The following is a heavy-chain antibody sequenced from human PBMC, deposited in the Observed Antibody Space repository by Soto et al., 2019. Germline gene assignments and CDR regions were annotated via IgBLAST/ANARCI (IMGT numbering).Heavy chain of an antibody. D-gene: IGHD3-9*01. Sequence: GGSLRLSCAASGFTFSSYWMSWVRQAPGTGLEWVANIKQDGSEKYYVDSVKGRFTISRDNAKNSLYLQMNSLRAEDTAVYYCARYRLRYFDWLLNYFDYWGQGTLVTVSS. J-gene: IGHJ4*02. CDR1: GFTFSSYW. CDR2: IKQDGSEK. CDR3: ARYRLRYFDWLLNYFDY. V-gene: IGHV3-7*01.